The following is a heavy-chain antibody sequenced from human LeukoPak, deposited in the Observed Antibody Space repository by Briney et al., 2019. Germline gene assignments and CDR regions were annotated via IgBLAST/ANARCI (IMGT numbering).Heavy chain of an antibody. D-gene: IGHD2-15*01. CDR3: ARDRAVVAATRNGGAFDA. V-gene: IGHV1-2*02. CDR1: GYTFTGYY. Sequence: ASVTVSCKASGYTFTGYYMHWVRQAPGQGLEWMGWINPNSGGTNYAQKFQGRVTMTRDTSISTAYMELSRLRSDDTAVYYCARDRAVVAATRNGGAFDAWGQGTMVTVSS. CDR2: INPNSGGT. J-gene: IGHJ3*01.